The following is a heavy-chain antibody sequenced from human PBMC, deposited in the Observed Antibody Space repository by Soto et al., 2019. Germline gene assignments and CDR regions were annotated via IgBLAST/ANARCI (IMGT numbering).Heavy chain of an antibody. CDR1: GLPFSGSP. V-gene: IGHV3-73*02. Sequence: EVQLVESGGELVQPGGSLKLSCAASGLPFSGSPIHWVRQASGKGLEWVGRIRSKANTYATAYATSVKGRFTISRDDSKNTTYLQMNSLKTEDTAVYFCTRPGFGDFVDPYDYGIDVWGQGTTVTVSS. CDR3: TRPGFGDFVDPYDYGIDV. CDR2: IRSKANTYAT. D-gene: IGHD2-2*01. J-gene: IGHJ6*02.